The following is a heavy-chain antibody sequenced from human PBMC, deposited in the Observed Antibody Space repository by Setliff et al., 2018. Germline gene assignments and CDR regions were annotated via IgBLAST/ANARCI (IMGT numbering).Heavy chain of an antibody. CDR1: GFTFSDYY. CDR2: ISRGGNTI. D-gene: IGHD7-27*01. V-gene: IGHV3-11*04. J-gene: IGHJ3*02. CDR3: ARDRRPFNWGGNDAFDI. Sequence: GGSLRLSCAASGFTFSDYYMTWIRQAPGKGLEWVSYISRGGNTIYYADSVKGRFTISRDNAKKSLYLQMNSLRAEDTAVYYCARDRRPFNWGGNDAFDIWGQGTMVTVSS.